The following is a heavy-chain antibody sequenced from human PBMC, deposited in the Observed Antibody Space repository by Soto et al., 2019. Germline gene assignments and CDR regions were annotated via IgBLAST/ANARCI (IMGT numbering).Heavy chain of an antibody. V-gene: IGHV4-30-2*01. CDR2: IYHSGST. D-gene: IGHD2-15*01. CDR3: ARGHCSGGSCYSGAFDI. CDR1: GGSISSGGYS. Sequence: LSLTCAVSGGSISSGGYSWSWIRQPPGKGLEWIGYIYHSGSTYYNPSLKSRVTISVDRSKNQFSLKLSSVTAADTAVYYCARGHCSGGSCYSGAFDIWGQGTMVTVSS. J-gene: IGHJ3*02.